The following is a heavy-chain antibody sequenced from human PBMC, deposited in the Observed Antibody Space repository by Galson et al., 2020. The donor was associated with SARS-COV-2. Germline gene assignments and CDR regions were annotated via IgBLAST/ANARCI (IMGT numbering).Heavy chain of an antibody. J-gene: IGHJ4*02. CDR3: AAFVARTVY. V-gene: IGHV1-58*01. D-gene: IGHD4-17*01. Sequence: SVNVSCKASGFTVTSSALQWVRQARGQGLEGIGWIVLGRGKTNHAQKFQERVTITRDMSTSTVYMELSSNRYEDTAVYYCAAFVARTVYWGQGTLVTVSS. CDR1: GFTVTSSA. CDR2: IVLGRGKT.